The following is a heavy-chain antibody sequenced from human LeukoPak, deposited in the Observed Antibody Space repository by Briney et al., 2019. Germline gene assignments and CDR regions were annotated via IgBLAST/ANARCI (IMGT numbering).Heavy chain of an antibody. V-gene: IGHV3-30*02. J-gene: IGHJ4*02. D-gene: IGHD2-2*01. CDR3: AKWGGYCSNTSCLSLFDQ. Sequence: GGSLRLSCAASGFTFSSYGMLWVRQAPGKGLEWGTFLRYDGSNKYYADSVKGRFTISRDNSKNTLYLQMNSLRAEDTAVYYCAKWGGYCSNTSCLSLFDQWGQGTLVTVSS. CDR2: LRYDGSNK. CDR1: GFTFSSYG.